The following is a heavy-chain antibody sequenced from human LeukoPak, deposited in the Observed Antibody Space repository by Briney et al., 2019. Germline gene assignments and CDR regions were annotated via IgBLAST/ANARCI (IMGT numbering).Heavy chain of an antibody. CDR3: AREAGSDYGGNSRYYGMDV. J-gene: IGHJ6*02. D-gene: IGHD4-23*01. Sequence: VASVKVSCKASGDTFTSYDINWVRQATGQGLEWMGWMNPNSGNTGYAQKFQGRVTMTRNTSISTAYMELSSLRSEDTAVYYCAREAGSDYGGNSRYYGMDVWGQGTTVTVSS. V-gene: IGHV1-8*01. CDR2: MNPNSGNT. CDR1: GDTFTSYD.